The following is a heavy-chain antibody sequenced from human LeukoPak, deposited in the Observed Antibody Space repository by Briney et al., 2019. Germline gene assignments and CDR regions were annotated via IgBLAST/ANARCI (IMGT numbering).Heavy chain of an antibody. CDR3: AKDPNGDYIGAFDF. CDR1: AFSYSKFA. J-gene: IGHJ3*01. Sequence: GGSLRLSCAASAFSYSKFALIWVRQAPGKGLELVSEITANGGYTLCADGVKGRFTVSRDNSKNTLYLQINSLRPEHTAMYYCAKDPNGDYIGAFDFWGQGTMVTVST. V-gene: IGHV3-23*01. D-gene: IGHD4-17*01. CDR2: ITANGGYT.